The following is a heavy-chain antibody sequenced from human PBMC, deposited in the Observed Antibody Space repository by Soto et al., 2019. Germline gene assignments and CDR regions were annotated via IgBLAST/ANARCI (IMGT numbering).Heavy chain of an antibody. V-gene: IGHV3-23*01. Sequence: GGSLRLSCAASGFTFSSYAMSWVRQAPGKGLEWVSAISGSGGSTYYADSVKGRFTISRDNSKNTLYLQMNSLRAEDTAVYYCAKEGLSPTMIVVVIPNFDYWGQGTLVTVSS. CDR3: AKEGLSPTMIVVVIPNFDY. CDR1: GFTFSSYA. D-gene: IGHD3-22*01. J-gene: IGHJ4*02. CDR2: ISGSGGST.